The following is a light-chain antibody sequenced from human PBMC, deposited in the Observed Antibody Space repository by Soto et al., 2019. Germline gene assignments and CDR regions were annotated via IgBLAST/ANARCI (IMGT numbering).Light chain of an antibody. V-gene: IGKV3-15*01. CDR2: GAS. J-gene: IGKJ4*01. CDR1: QSVGSN. CDR3: QQYNNWHLS. Sequence: EIVMTQSPATLSVSPGERATLSCRASQSVGSNLAWYQQRPGQTPKLVIFGASTRATGIPARFSGSGSGTEFTLTISSLKSEDFGIYFCQQYNNWHLSFGGGTKAEIK.